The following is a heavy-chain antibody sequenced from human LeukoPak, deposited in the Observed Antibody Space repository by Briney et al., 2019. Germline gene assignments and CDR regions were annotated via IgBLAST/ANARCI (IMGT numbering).Heavy chain of an antibody. CDR1: GDSVSSNSAA. D-gene: IGHD1-1*01. Sequence: SQTLSLTCAISGDSVSSNSAAWNWFRQSPSRGLEWLGRTYYRSKWYNDYAVSVKSRITINPDTSKNQFSLQLSSVTAADTAVYYCARDWNRYAYWGQGTLVTVSS. V-gene: IGHV6-1*01. J-gene: IGHJ4*02. CDR3: ARDWNRYAY. CDR2: TYYRSKWYN.